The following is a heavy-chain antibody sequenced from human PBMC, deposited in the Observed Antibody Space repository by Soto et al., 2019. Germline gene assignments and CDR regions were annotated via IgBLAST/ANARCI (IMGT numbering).Heavy chain of an antibody. CDR1: GFTFSSYA. J-gene: IGHJ5*02. CDR2: ISGSGGST. CDR3: AKAYGSGSYYNNWFDP. D-gene: IGHD3-10*01. Sequence: GGSLRLSCAASGFTFSSYAMSWVRQAPGKGLEWVSAISGSGGSTYYADSVKGRFTISRDNSKKTLYLQMNSLRAEDMAVYYCAKAYGSGSYYNNWFDPWGQGTLVTVSS. V-gene: IGHV3-23*01.